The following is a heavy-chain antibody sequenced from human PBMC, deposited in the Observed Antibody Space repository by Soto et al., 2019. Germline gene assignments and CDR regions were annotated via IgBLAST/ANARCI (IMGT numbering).Heavy chain of an antibody. CDR3: AKWDGYGDS. D-gene: IGHD5-12*01. Sequence: GSLMISCSAFGCNFSTYRMALVRQTPGKGLEWVSGLSVGGDRTFYLESVKGRFTISSDTSKNVVYLQMNSLRADDTAVYFCAKWDGYGDSLGQGTLVPVSS. V-gene: IGHV3-23*01. CDR2: LSVGGDRT. J-gene: IGHJ5*01. CDR1: GCNFSTYR.